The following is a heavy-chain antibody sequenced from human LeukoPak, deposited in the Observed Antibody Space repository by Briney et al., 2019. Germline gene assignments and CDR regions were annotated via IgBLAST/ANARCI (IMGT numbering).Heavy chain of an antibody. V-gene: IGHV4-61*05. CDR3: ARHSGSSGAFDY. J-gene: IGHJ4*02. CDR2: IYYSGST. Sequence: PSETLSLTCTVSGGSISSSSYYWGWIRQPPGKGLEWIGYIYYSGSTNHNPSLKSRVTISVDTSKNQVSLKLSSVTAADTAVYYCARHSGSSGAFDYWGQGTLVTVSS. CDR1: GGSISSSSYY. D-gene: IGHD6-6*01.